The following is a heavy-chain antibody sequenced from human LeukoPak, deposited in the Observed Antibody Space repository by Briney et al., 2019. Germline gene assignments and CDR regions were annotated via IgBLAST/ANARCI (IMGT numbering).Heavy chain of an antibody. CDR3: ARSLHISAPFDV. D-gene: IGHD2-21*01. CDR2: IYYSGST. V-gene: IGHV4-39*01. CDR1: GFTFSSYW. J-gene: IGHJ4*02. Sequence: GSLRLSCAASGFTFSSYWFHWVRQAPGKGLEWIGSIYYSGSTYYNPSLKSRVTISVDTSKNQFSLRLSSVTAADTALYYCARSLHISAPFDVWGQGTLVTVSS.